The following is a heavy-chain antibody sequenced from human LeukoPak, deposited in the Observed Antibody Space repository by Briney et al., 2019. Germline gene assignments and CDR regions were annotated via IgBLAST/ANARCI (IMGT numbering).Heavy chain of an antibody. V-gene: IGHV4-59*08. CDR1: GGSISSYY. J-gene: IGHJ4*02. D-gene: IGHD3-22*01. CDR3: SRGVRDRSGFYYSSEY. Sequence: SETLSLTCTVSGGSISSYYWSWIRQPPGKGLEWIGYIYYSGSTNYNPSLKSRVTISIDTSENQFSLRLSSVTATDTAVYYCSRGVRDRSGFYYSSEYWGQGTLVTVSS. CDR2: IYYSGST.